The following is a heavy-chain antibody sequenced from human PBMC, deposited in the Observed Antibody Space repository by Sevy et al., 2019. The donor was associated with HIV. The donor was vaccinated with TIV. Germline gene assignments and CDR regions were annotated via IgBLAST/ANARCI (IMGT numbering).Heavy chain of an antibody. J-gene: IGHJ5*02. D-gene: IGHD6-13*01. CDR1: GYTFTDYY. CDR3: ARDPSRAAEGWFDP. V-gene: IGHV1-2*02. CDR2: INPNSGGT. Sequence: ASVKVSCKASGYTFTDYYMYWVRQAPAQGLEWMGWINPNSGGTNYAQKFQGRVTMTRDTSISTAYMELSRLRSDDTAMYYCARDPSRAAEGWFDPWGQGTLVTVSS.